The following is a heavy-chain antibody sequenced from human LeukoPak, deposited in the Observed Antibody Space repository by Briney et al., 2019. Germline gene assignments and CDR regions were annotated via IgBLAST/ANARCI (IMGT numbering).Heavy chain of an antibody. V-gene: IGHV3-74*01. J-gene: IGHJ4*02. CDR1: GFTFSSYW. CDR2: INSDGSST. Sequence: PGGSLRLSCAASGFTFSSYWMHWVRHAPGKGLVWVSRINSDGSSTSYADSVKGRFTISRDNAKNTLYLQMNSLRAEDTAVYYCARALYCSGGSCYSGPDYWGQGTLVTVSS. D-gene: IGHD2-15*01. CDR3: ARALYCSGGSCYSGPDY.